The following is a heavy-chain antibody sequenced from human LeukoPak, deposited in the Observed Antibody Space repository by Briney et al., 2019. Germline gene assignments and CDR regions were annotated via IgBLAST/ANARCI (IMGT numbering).Heavy chain of an antibody. D-gene: IGHD3-3*01. J-gene: IGHJ6*03. CDR3: AREGDFWSGYPIDHYYYMDV. Sequence: PGGSLGLSCSASGFTFSSYAMTRVRQAPGKGLEWVSTISGRGDLEFYTESVKGRFTISRDHSKNTVHLQMDSLRAEDTAIYYCAREGDFWSGYPIDHYYYMDVWGKGTTVTVTS. V-gene: IGHV3-23*01. CDR2: ISGRGDLE. CDR1: GFTFSSYA.